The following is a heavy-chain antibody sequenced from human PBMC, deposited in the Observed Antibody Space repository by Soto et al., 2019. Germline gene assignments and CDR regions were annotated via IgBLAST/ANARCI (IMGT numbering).Heavy chain of an antibody. J-gene: IGHJ5*02. D-gene: IGHD6-13*01. CDR1: GFTFSSYS. CDR2: ISSSSSYI. V-gene: IGHV3-21*01. Sequence: LRLSCAASGFTFSSYSMNWVRQAPGKGLEWVSSISSSSSYIYYADSVKGRFTISRDNAKNSLYLQMNSLRAEDTAVYYCARDPSVYSSSHNWFDPWGQGTLVTVSS. CDR3: ARDPSVYSSSHNWFDP.